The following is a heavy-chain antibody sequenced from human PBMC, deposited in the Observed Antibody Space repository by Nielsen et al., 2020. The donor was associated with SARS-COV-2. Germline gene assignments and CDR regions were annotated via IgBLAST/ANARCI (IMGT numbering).Heavy chain of an antibody. D-gene: IGHD2-15*01. Sequence: KVSCKGSGYSFTSYWIGWVRQMPGKGLEWMGIIYPGDSDTRYSPSFQGQVTISADKSISTAYLQWSSLKASDTAMYYCARHRRQGYCSGGSCYSVFDPWGQGTLVTVSS. CDR1: GYSFTSYW. V-gene: IGHV5-51*01. J-gene: IGHJ5*02. CDR2: IYPGDSDT. CDR3: ARHRRQGYCSGGSCYSVFDP.